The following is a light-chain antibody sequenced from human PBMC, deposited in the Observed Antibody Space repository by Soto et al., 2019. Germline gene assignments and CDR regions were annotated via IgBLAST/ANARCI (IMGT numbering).Light chain of an antibody. V-gene: IGLV2-14*01. CDR2: EVS. Sequence: QSALTQPASVSGSPGQSITISCTGTTSDVGGYIYVSWYQQLPDKAPKLIIFEVSNRPSGVSNRFSGSKSGNTASLTISGLQAEDEADYYCSSYSSNNSRVVFGGGTKLTVL. J-gene: IGLJ2*01. CDR1: TSDVGGYIY. CDR3: SSYSSNNSRVV.